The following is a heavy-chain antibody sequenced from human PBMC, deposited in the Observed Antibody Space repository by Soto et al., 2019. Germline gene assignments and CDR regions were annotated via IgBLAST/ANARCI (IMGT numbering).Heavy chain of an antibody. D-gene: IGHD5-18*01. J-gene: IGHJ4*02. Sequence: SETLSLTCAVYGGSFSGYYWTWIRQPPGTGLEWIGEINHSGSTNYNPSLKSRVTLSVDTSKNQFSLKLTSVTAADTAVYYCARDHPHSYGVYYFDYWGQGTPVTVSS. CDR1: GGSFSGYY. CDR3: ARDHPHSYGVYYFDY. V-gene: IGHV4-34*01. CDR2: INHSGST.